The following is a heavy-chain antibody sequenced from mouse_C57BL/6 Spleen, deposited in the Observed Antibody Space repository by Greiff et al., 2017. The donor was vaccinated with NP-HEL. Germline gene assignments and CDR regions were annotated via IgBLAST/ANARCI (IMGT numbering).Heavy chain of an antibody. Sequence: EVQLQESGAELVRPGASVKLSCTASGFNIKDYYMHWVKQRPEQGLEWIGRIDPEDGDTEYAPKFQGKATMTADKSSNTAYLQLSSLTSEDTAVYYCTTLEVISYGSSYYWYFDVWGTGTTVTVSS. CDR1: GFNIKDYY. V-gene: IGHV14-1*01. CDR2: IDPEDGDT. D-gene: IGHD1-1*01. J-gene: IGHJ1*03. CDR3: TTLEVISYGSSYYWYFDV.